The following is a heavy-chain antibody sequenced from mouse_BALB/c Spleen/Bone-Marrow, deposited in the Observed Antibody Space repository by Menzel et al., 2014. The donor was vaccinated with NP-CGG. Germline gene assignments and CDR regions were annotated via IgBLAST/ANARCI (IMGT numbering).Heavy chain of an antibody. V-gene: IGHV1-67*01. CDR3: ARGVTTGAMDY. Sequence: VQLQESGAELVRPGVSVKISCKGSGYTFTDYSIHWIKQSHAKSLEWIGAISTYYGDATNNQKFKGKATLTVDKSSCTAYMELARLASEDSVIYYCARGVTTGAMDYWGQGTSVTVSS. J-gene: IGHJ4*01. D-gene: IGHD1-1*01. CDR2: ISTYYGDA. CDR1: GYTFTDYS.